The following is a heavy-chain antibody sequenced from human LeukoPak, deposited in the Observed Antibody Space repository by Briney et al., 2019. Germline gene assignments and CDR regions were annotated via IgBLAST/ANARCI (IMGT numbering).Heavy chain of an antibody. CDR3: AKEHSSSGSVDY. Sequence: GGSLRLSCAASGFTFDAYAMYWVRQAAGKGLEWVSLNSGDGGTTYYADSVKGRFTISRDNSKNSLYLQMDSLRTEDTALYYCAKEHSSSGSVDYWGQGTLVTVSS. V-gene: IGHV3-43*02. CDR1: GFTFDAYA. D-gene: IGHD1-26*01. CDR2: NSGDGGTT. J-gene: IGHJ4*02.